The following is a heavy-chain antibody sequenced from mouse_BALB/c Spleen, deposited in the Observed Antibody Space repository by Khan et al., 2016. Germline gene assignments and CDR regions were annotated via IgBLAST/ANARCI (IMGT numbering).Heavy chain of an antibody. CDR1: GYAFSGYW. CDR2: IYPGDGDT. D-gene: IGHD2-14*01. V-gene: IGHV1-80*01. J-gene: IGHJ3*01. Sequence: QVQLKQSGAELVRPGSSVKISCKASGYAFSGYWMNWVKQRPGQGLEWIGQIYPGDGDTNYNGKFKGKATLTADKSSSTAYMQLSSLTSEDSAVYFCARGTPFDAWGQGTLVTVSA. CDR3: ARGTPFDA.